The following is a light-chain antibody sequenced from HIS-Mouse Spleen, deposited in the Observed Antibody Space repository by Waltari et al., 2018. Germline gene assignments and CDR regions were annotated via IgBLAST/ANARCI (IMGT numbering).Light chain of an antibody. Sequence: QLVLTQSPSASASLGASVKLTCTLSSGHSSYAIAWHQQQPEKGHRYLMELNSDGSHSTGDGIPDRCSGSSSGAARYLTISSLQSEDEADYYCQTWGTGILVVFGGGTKLTVL. CDR2: LNSDGSH. V-gene: IGLV4-69*01. CDR3: QTWGTGILVV. CDR1: SGHSSYA. J-gene: IGLJ2*01.